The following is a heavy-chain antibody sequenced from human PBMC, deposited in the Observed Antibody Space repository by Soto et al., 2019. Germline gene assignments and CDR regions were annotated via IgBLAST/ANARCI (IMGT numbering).Heavy chain of an antibody. D-gene: IGHD3-9*01. CDR1: GGSISSGGYS. Sequence: KPSETLSLTCAVSGGSISSGGYSWSWIRQPPGKGLEWIGYIYHSGSTYYNPSLKSRVTISVDRSKNQFSLKLSSVTAADTAVYYCARGLSYDWLGAYYFDYWGQGTLVTVSS. V-gene: IGHV4-30-2*01. CDR3: ARGLSYDWLGAYYFDY. J-gene: IGHJ4*02. CDR2: IYHSGST.